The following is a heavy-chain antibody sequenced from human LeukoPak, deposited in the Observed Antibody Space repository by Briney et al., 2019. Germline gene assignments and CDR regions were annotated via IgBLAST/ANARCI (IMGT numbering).Heavy chain of an antibody. J-gene: IGHJ4*02. CDR2: ISSSSSYI. CDR3: ARDTYYYDSSGYWSPYYFDY. Sequence: PGGSLRLSCAASGFTFSSYSMNWVRQAPGKGLEWVSSISSSSSYIYYADSVKGRFTISRDNAKNSLYLQMNSLRAEDTAVYYCARDTYYYDSSGYWSPYYFDYWGQGTLVTVSS. D-gene: IGHD3-22*01. V-gene: IGHV3-21*01. CDR1: GFTFSSYS.